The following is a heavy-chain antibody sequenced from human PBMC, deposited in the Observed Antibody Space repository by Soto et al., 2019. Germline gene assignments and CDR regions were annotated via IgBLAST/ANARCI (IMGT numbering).Heavy chain of an antibody. V-gene: IGHV4-39*01. Sequence: PSETLSLTCTVSGGSLSSSSYYWGWIRQPPGKGLEWIGSIYYSGSTYYNPSLKSRVTISVDTSKNQFSLKLSSVTAADTAVYYCAISMVRGVIIVAFDIWGQGTMVPVSS. J-gene: IGHJ3*02. CDR1: GGSLSSSSYY. CDR2: IYYSGST. CDR3: AISMVRGVIIVAFDI. D-gene: IGHD3-10*01.